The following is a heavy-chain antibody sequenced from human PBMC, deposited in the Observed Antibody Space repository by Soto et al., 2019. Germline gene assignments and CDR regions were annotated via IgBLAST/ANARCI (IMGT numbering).Heavy chain of an antibody. Sequence: GGSLRLSCAASGFTFSSYSMNWVRQAPGKGLEWVSSISSSSSYIYYADSVKGRFTISRDNAKNSLYLQMNSLRAEDTAVYYCAHYGSGSSIQIDAFDIWGQGTMVTVSS. J-gene: IGHJ3*02. D-gene: IGHD3-10*01. CDR2: ISSSSSYI. CDR1: GFTFSSYS. CDR3: AHYGSGSSIQIDAFDI. V-gene: IGHV3-21*01.